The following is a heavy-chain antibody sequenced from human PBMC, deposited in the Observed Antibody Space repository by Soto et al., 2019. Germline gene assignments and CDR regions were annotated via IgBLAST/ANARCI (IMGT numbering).Heavy chain of an antibody. CDR2: LLHSGTT. D-gene: IGHD6-19*01. V-gene: IGHV4-4*02. Sequence: QVQLQESGPGLVKPSGTLSLTCAVSGDSISSPKWWTWLRQPPGKGLEWIGDLLHSGTTNYNPSLKSRVILSVAKSQNRFSLSLTSVTAADTAIYYGAYSSGWYRHDVWGQGTSVTVSP. CDR1: GDSISSPKW. J-gene: IGHJ3*01. CDR3: AYSSGWYRHDV.